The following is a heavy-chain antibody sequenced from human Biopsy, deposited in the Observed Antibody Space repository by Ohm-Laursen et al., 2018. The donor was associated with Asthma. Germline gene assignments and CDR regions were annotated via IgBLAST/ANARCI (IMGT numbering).Heavy chain of an antibody. CDR3: ARHDHRWDTYADF. CDR1: GASITSSAYY. V-gene: IGHV4-39*01. D-gene: IGHD2-2*01. J-gene: IGHJ4*02. Sequence: SETLSLTCTVSGASITSSAYYWGWIRQPPGKGLEWIGSMYYGETTYYSPSLKIRFTISVDTSKNQFSLILSSVTAADTAVYYCARHDHRWDTYADFWGQGTLVIVSS. CDR2: MYYGETT.